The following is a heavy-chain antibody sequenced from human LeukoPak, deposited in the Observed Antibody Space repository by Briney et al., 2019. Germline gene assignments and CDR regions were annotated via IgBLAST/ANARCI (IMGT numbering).Heavy chain of an antibody. V-gene: IGHV3-30*03. CDR3: ATMRRGSGWYADV. J-gene: IGHJ6*02. CDR1: GFTFSSYG. D-gene: IGHD6-19*01. CDR2: ISYDGSNK. Sequence: GGSLRLSCAASGFTFSSYGMHWVRQAPGKGLEWVAVISYDGSNKYCADSVKGRFTISRDNSKSTLYLQTNSLRAEDTAVYYCATMRRGSGWYADVWGQGTPVTVSS.